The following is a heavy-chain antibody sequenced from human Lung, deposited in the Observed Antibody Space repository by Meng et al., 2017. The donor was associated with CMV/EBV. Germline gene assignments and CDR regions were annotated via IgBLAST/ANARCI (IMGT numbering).Heavy chain of an antibody. Sequence: VQMRESGSGRGEASGTLSLTCAVSGGPIGSSNWWSWGRQPPGKGLGWIGEIYHSGSTNYNPSLKSRVTISVDKSKNQFSLKLSSVTAADTAVYYCARVVTALWGYYFDYWGQGTLVTVSS. CDR2: IYHSGST. D-gene: IGHD2-21*02. J-gene: IGHJ4*02. CDR1: GGPIGSSNW. V-gene: IGHV4-4*02. CDR3: ARVVTALWGYYFDY.